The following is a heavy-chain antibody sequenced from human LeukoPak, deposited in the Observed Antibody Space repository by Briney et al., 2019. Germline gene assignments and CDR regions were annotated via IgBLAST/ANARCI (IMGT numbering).Heavy chain of an antibody. J-gene: IGHJ5*02. CDR1: GYSISSGYY. CDR3: ASGMTTAGHNRFDP. Sequence: SETLSLTCTVSGYSISSGYYWGWIRQPPGKGLEWIGSIYYSGSTYYNPSLKSRVTISVDSSKNQFSLNLSSVTAADTAVYFCASGMTTAGHNRFDPWGQGTLVTVSS. CDR2: IYYSGST. V-gene: IGHV4-38-2*02. D-gene: IGHD6-13*01.